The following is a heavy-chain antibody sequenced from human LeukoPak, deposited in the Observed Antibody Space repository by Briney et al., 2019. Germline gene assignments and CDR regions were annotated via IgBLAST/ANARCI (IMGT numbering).Heavy chain of an antibody. Sequence: SETLSLTCAVYGGSFSGYYWSWIRQPTGKGLEWIGEINHSGSTNYNPSLKSRVTISVDTSKNQFSLKLSSVTAADTAVYYCARLWQWELVRFDPWGQGTLVTVSS. CDR1: GGSFSGYY. J-gene: IGHJ5*02. V-gene: IGHV4-34*01. CDR3: ARLWQWELVRFDP. D-gene: IGHD1-26*01. CDR2: INHSGST.